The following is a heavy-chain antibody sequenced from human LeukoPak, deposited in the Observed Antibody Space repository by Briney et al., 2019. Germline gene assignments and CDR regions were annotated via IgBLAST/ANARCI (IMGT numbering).Heavy chain of an antibody. Sequence: SQTLSLICAISGDSVSSNSAAWNWIRQSPSRGLEWLGRTYYRSKWYNDYEVSVKSRITINPDTSKNQFSLQLNSVTPEDTAVYYCARARLYYYDSSGYLHFDCWGQGTLVTVSS. J-gene: IGHJ4*02. V-gene: IGHV6-1*01. CDR2: TYYRSKWYN. CDR1: GDSVSSNSAA. CDR3: ARARLYYYDSSGYLHFDC. D-gene: IGHD3-22*01.